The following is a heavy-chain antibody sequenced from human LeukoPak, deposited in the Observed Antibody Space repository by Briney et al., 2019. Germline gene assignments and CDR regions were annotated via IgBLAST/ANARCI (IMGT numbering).Heavy chain of an antibody. V-gene: IGHV4-39*01. CDR2: IYYSGCT. CDR3: ARRSRLGSKNIDY. J-gene: IGHJ4*02. Sequence: SETLSLTCTVSGGSISSSSYYWGWIRQPPGKGLEWIGSIYYSGCTYYTPSLKSRVTISVDTSKNQFSLKLSSVTAADTAVYYCARRSRLGSKNIDYWGQGTLVTVSS. D-gene: IGHD2/OR15-2a*01. CDR1: GGSISSSSYY.